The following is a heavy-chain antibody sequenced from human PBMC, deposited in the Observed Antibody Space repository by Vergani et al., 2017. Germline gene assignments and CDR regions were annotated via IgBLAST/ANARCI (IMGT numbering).Heavy chain of an antibody. CDR1: GFTFSSYG. CDR3: AKAEGRYCSVGSCYSPDY. Sequence: QVQLVESGGGVVQPGRSLRLSCAASGFTFSSYGMHWVRQAPGKGLEWVAVISYDGSNKYYADSVKGRFTISRDNSKNTLYLQMNSLRAEDTAVYYCAKAEGRYCSVGSCYSPDYWGQGTLVTVSS. CDR2: ISYDGSNK. V-gene: IGHV3-30*18. D-gene: IGHD2-15*01. J-gene: IGHJ4*02.